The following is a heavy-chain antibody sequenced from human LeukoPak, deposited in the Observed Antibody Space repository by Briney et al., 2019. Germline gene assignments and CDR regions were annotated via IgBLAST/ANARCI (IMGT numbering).Heavy chain of an antibody. V-gene: IGHV3-30*02. CDR2: IRYDGSNK. CDR3: ATYRQVLLPFES. CDR1: GFTFSSYG. Sequence: GGSPRLSCAASGFTFSSYGMHWVRQAPGKGLEWVAFIRYDGSNKYYADSVKGRFTISRDNSKNTLYLQMNSLRAEDTAIYYCATYRQVLLPFESWGQGTLVTVSS. D-gene: IGHD2-8*02. J-gene: IGHJ4*02.